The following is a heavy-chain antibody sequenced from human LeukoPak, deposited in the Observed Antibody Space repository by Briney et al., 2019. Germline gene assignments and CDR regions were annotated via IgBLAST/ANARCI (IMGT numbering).Heavy chain of an antibody. D-gene: IGHD2-21*02. J-gene: IGHJ4*02. CDR2: IYHSGST. V-gene: IGHV4-38-2*02. Sequence: PSETLSLTCTVSGYSISSGYYWGWIRQPPGKGLEWIGSIYHSGSTYYNPSLKSRVTISVDTSKNQFSLKLSSVTAADTAVYYCARVNVVTAPYYFDYWGQGTLVTVSS. CDR1: GYSISSGYY. CDR3: ARVNVVTAPYYFDY.